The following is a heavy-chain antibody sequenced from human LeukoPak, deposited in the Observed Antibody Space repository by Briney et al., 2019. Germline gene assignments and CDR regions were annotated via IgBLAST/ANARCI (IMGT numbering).Heavy chain of an antibody. CDR1: GFTFSSYA. J-gene: IGHJ4*02. CDR3: VKDLGGVEDY. D-gene: IGHD3-16*01. V-gene: IGHV3-30*14. CDR2: ISYDGSNK. Sequence: GGSLRLSCAASGFTFSSYAMHWVRQAPGKGLEWVAVISYDGSNKYYADSVKGRFTISRDNAKNSLYLQMNSLRAEDTALYYCVKDLGGVEDYWGQGTLVTVSS.